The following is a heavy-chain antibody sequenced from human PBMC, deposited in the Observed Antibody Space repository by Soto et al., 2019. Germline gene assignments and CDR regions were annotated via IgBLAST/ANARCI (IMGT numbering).Heavy chain of an antibody. CDR2: ISYDGSNK. CDR1: XXXXXXYA. J-gene: IGHJ2*01. CDR3: XXXXXXXXXXXXXFXL. Sequence: QVQLVESGGGVVQPGRSLRLSCAASXXXXXXYAMHWVXXXPGXXXEWVAVISYDGSNKYYADSVKGRFTISRDNSKNTLYLQMNSLRTEDTAXYXXXXXXXXXXXXXXXFXLWGRGTLVTVSS. V-gene: IGHV3-30-3*01.